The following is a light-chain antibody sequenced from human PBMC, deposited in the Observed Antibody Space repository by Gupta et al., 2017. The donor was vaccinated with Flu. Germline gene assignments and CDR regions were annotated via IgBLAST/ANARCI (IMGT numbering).Light chain of an antibody. V-gene: IGLV4-69*01. CDR2: LNSDGSH. Sequence: QLVLTHSPSASASLGASVNLTCTLSSGHSSYAIAWHQQQPEKGPRYLMKLNSDGSHSKGDGIPDRFSGSSSGAERYLSISSLQSEDEADYYCQTWGTGIRVFGTGTKVTVL. CDR1: SGHSSYA. CDR3: QTWGTGIRV. J-gene: IGLJ1*01.